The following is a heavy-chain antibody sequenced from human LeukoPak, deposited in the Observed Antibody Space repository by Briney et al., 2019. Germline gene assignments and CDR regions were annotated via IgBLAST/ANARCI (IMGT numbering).Heavy chain of an antibody. CDR1: GYSISSGYY. Sequence: PSETLSLTCAVSGYSISSGYYWGWIRQPPGKGLEWIGSIYHSGSTYYNPSLKSRVTISVDTSKNQFSLKLSSVTAADTAVYYYATAPVGFDPWGQGTLVTVSS. CDR3: ATAPVGFDP. V-gene: IGHV4-38-2*01. J-gene: IGHJ5*02. CDR2: IYHSGST. D-gene: IGHD4-23*01.